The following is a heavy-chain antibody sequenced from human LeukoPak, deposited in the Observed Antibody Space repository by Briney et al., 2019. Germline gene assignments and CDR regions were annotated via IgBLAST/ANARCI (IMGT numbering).Heavy chain of an antibody. CDR3: ARDLGYYDGSGYLDY. V-gene: IGHV4-39*07. CDR2: IYYSGST. J-gene: IGHJ4*02. Sequence: SETLSLTCTVSGGSISSSSYYWGWIRQPPGKGLEWIGSIYYSGSTYYNPSLKSRVTISVDTSKNQFSLKLSSVTAADTAVYYCARDLGYYDGSGYLDYWGQGTLVTVSS. CDR1: GGSISSSSYY. D-gene: IGHD3-22*01.